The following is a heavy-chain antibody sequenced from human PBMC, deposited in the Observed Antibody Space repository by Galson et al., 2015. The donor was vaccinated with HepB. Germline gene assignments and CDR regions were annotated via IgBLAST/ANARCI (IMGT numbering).Heavy chain of an antibody. CDR1: GFSFMSHS. CDR2: ISPWGAK. D-gene: IGHD3-3*01. Sequence: SLRLSCAASGFSFMSHSMNWVRHSPGKGLEWLAYISPWGAKYYADSARGRFTISRDNVKKSMYLHMSSLRVEDAAVYYCARNPASYDYYNMDVWGQGTTVTVS. V-gene: IGHV3-48*01. J-gene: IGHJ6*02. CDR3: ARNPASYDYYNMDV.